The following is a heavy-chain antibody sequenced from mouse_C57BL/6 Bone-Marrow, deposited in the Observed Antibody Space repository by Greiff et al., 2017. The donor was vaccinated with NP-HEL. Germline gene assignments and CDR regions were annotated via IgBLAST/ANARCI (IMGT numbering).Heavy chain of an antibody. J-gene: IGHJ2*01. D-gene: IGHD1-1*01. CDR2: IYPRSGNT. V-gene: IGHV1-81*01. CDR1: GYTFPSSG. Sequence: VKLQQSGAELARPGASVKLSCKASGYTFPSSGISWVKQRTGQGLEWIGEIYPRSGNTYYNEKFKGKATLTADKSSSTAYMELRSLTSEDSAVYFCAKENYYGTPGDYWGQGTTLTVSS. CDR3: AKENYYGTPGDY.